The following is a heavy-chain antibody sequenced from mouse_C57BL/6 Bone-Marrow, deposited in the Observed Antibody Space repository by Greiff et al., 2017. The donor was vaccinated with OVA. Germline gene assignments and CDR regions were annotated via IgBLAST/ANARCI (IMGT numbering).Heavy chain of an antibody. CDR2: SRNKANDYTT. D-gene: IGHD4-1*01. Sequence: EVKLMESGGGLVQSGRSLRLSCATSGFTFSDFYMEWVRQAPGKGLEWIAASRNKANDYTTEYSASVKGRFIVSRDTSQSILYLQMNALRAEDTAIYYCARDSTGTGPYWGQGTLVTVSA. CDR3: ARDSTGTGPY. J-gene: IGHJ3*01. CDR1: GFTFSDFY. V-gene: IGHV7-1*01.